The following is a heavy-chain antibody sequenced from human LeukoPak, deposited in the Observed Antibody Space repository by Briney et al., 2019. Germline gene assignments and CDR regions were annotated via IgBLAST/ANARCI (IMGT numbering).Heavy chain of an antibody. CDR3: AKEIGTSTVTTVDS. D-gene: IGHD4-17*01. CDR1: GFTFNNYA. J-gene: IGHJ4*02. V-gene: IGHV3-23*01. Sequence: GGSLRLSCAASGFTFNNYAMNWVRQAPGKGLEWFAEISSIGVSTFYADSVKGRFTISRDNSKNTLYLQMNSLRVEDTALYYCAKEIGTSTVTTVDSWGQGTLVTVSS. CDR2: ISSIGVST.